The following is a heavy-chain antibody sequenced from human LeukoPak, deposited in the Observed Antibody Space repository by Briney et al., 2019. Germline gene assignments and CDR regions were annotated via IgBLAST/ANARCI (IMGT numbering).Heavy chain of an antibody. D-gene: IGHD3-22*01. CDR2: ISGSGGST. CDR1: GFTFSSYA. CDR3: AKDLITMIAVVIPQAFDI. Sequence: GGSLRLSCAASGFTFSSYAMSWVRQAPGKGLEWVSAISGSGGSTYYADSVKGRFTISRDNSKNTLYLQMNSLRAEDTAVYYCAKDLITMIAVVIPQAFDIWGQGTMVTVSS. J-gene: IGHJ3*02. V-gene: IGHV3-23*01.